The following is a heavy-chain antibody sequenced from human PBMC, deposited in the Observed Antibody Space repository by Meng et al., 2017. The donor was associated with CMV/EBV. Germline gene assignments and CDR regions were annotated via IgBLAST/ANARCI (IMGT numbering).Heavy chain of an antibody. D-gene: IGHD3-10*01. CDR3: ARRYGSGSYWFDP. CDR1: GDSFTSYW. J-gene: IGHJ5*02. CDR2: IYPGDSDT. Sequence: KGSGDSFTSYWIGWVRQMPGKGLEWMGVIYPGDSDTRYSPSFQGQVTISADKSISTAYLQWSSLKASDTAMYYCARRYGSGSYWFDPWGQGTLVTVSS. V-gene: IGHV5-51*01.